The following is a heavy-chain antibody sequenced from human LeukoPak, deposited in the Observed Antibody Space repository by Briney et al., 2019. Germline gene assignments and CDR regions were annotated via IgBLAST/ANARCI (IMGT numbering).Heavy chain of an antibody. CDR1: GGSISSSSYF. CDR2: IFHSGST. V-gene: IGHV4-39*01. CDR3: ARDSGSSYGPLDS. J-gene: IGHJ4*02. D-gene: IGHD5-18*01. Sequence: SETLSLTCTVSGGSISSSSYFWGWIRQPPGKGLEWLGTIFHSGSTYYNPSLKSRLAMSVDTSKNQFSLNLSSVTAADTAVYYCARDSGSSYGPLDSWGQGTLVTVSS.